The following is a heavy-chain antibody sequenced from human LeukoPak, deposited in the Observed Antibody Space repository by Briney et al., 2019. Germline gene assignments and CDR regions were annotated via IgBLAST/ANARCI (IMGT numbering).Heavy chain of an antibody. J-gene: IGHJ4*02. CDR1: GFTFSDYW. D-gene: IGHD4-23*01. Sequence: GGSLRLSCSASGFTFSDYWMKWVRQAPGKGLEWVGNIRQDDSEKDYVDSVKGRFTISRDNAKSSLYLQMNSLRAEDTAIYYCATDRKVGTWDPRFNYWGQGTLVTVSS. CDR2: IRQDDSEK. V-gene: IGHV3-7*01. CDR3: ATDRKVGTWDPRFNY.